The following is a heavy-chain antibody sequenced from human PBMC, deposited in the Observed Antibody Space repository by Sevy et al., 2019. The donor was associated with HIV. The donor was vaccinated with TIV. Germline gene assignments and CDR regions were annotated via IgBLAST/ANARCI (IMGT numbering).Heavy chain of an antibody. Sequence: GGSLRLSCTASGFTFGDYAMSWIRQTPGKGLDWVGLIRSKTFGGTTEDAASVKGSFTISRDDSKSIAYLQMSSLKTEDTAVYYCTRIRGTISPFYYFGMDVWGQGTTVTVSS. CDR2: IRSKTFGGTT. V-gene: IGHV3-49*03. CDR1: GFTFGDYA. CDR3: TRIRGTISPFYYFGMDV. J-gene: IGHJ6*02. D-gene: IGHD3-10*01.